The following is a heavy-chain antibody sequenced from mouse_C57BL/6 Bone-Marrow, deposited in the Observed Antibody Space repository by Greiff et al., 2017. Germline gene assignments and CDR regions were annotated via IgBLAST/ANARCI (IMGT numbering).Heavy chain of an antibody. V-gene: IGHV1-26*01. CDR2: INPDTGGT. CDR1: GYTFTDYY. J-gene: IGHJ4*01. Sequence: EVKLQQSGPELVKPGASVTISCKASGYTFTDYYMNWVKQSPGKSLEWIGDINPDTGGTSYNQKFKGKATLTVDKSSSTAYMELRSLTSEDSAVYDCARDFSYAMDYWGQGTSVTVSA. CDR3: ARDFSYAMDY.